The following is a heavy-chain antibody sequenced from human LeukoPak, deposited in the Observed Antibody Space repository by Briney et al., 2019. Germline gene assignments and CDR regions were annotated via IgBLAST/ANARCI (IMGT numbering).Heavy chain of an antibody. Sequence: PWGSLRLSCPATGFTFTSYEINWLRQAPGKGLEWVSYISGSGSSIDYADSVKGRFTISRDNAKNSLYMQMNSLSADDTAVYYCAGIYAGVLGSGYRDYWGQGTLVTVSS. CDR2: ISGSGSSI. D-gene: IGHD3-3*01. V-gene: IGHV3-48*03. CDR3: AGIYAGVLGSGYRDY. CDR1: GFTFTSYE. J-gene: IGHJ4*02.